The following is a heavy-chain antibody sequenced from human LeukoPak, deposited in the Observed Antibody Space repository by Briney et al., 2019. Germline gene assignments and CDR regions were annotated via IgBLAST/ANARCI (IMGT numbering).Heavy chain of an antibody. Sequence: SETLSLTCAVYGGSFSGYYWSWIRQLPGKGLEWIGEINHSGSTNYNPSLKSRVTISVDTSKNQFSLKLSSVTAADTAVYYCARGREFGELFISLYFDYWGQGTLVTVSS. CDR2: INHSGST. D-gene: IGHD3-10*01. V-gene: IGHV4-34*01. J-gene: IGHJ4*02. CDR1: GGSFSGYY. CDR3: ARGREFGELFISLYFDY.